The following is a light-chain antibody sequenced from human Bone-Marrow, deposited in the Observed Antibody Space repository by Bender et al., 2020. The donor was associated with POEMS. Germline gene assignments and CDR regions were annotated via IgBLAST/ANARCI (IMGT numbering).Light chain of an antibody. Sequence: QSVLTQPPSASGTPGQRVTISCSGGSSNIGAHAVNWYQHLPGTAPKLLIYSSHRRPSEVPDRFSGSRSGTSASLAISGLQSDDEADYYCSVYTSGSSLVLFGGGTKLTVL. CDR2: SSH. CDR1: SSNIGAHA. V-gene: IGLV1-44*01. J-gene: IGLJ2*01. CDR3: SVYTSGSSLVL.